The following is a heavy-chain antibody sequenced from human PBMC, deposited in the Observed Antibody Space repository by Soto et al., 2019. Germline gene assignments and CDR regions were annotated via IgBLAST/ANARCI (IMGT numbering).Heavy chain of an antibody. Sequence: ASVKVSCKASGYTLTSYYMHWVRQAPGQGLEWMGIINPSGGSTSYAQKFQGRVTMTRDTSTSTVYMELSSLRSEDTAVYYCARDKSEVAYYYDSSGLNYWGQGTLVTVSS. D-gene: IGHD3-22*01. CDR3: ARDKSEVAYYYDSSGLNY. V-gene: IGHV1-46*01. J-gene: IGHJ4*02. CDR1: GYTLTSYY. CDR2: INPSGGST.